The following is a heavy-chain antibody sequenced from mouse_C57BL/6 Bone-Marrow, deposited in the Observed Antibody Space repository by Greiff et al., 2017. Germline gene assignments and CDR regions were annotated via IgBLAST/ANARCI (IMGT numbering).Heavy chain of an antibody. Sequence: EVMLVESGGGLVKPGGSLKLSCAASGFTFSSYAMSWVRQTPEKRLEWVATISDGGSYTYYPDNVKGRFTISRDNAKNTLYLQMSHLKSEDTAMYYCARGYYYAEDDAMDYWGQGTSVTVSS. CDR2: ISDGGSYT. CDR1: GFTFSSYA. CDR3: ARGYYYAEDDAMDY. J-gene: IGHJ4*01. V-gene: IGHV5-4*03. D-gene: IGHD1-1*01.